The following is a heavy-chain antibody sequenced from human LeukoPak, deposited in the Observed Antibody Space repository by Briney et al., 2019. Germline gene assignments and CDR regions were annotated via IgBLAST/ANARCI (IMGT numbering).Heavy chain of an antibody. CDR1: GGSISSSSYY. D-gene: IGHD4-17*01. CDR2: INHSGST. V-gene: IGHV4-39*07. CDR3: ARGTVTTMVRRGYFDY. Sequence: SETLSLTCTVSGGSISSSSYYWGWIRQPPGKGLEWIGEINHSGSTNYNPSLKSRVTISVDTSKNQFSLKLSSVTAADTAVYYCARGTVTTMVRRGYFDYWGQGTLVTVSS. J-gene: IGHJ4*02.